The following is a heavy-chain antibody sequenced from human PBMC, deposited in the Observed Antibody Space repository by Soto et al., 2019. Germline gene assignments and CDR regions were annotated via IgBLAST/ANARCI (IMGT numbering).Heavy chain of an antibody. CDR1: GGSISSSSYY. V-gene: IGHV4-39*01. CDR2: VYYSGTT. J-gene: IGHJ4*02. Sequence: SETLSLTCTVSGGSISSSSYYWGWIRQPPGKGLEWIGNVYYSGTTYYNPPLKSRVTMPVDTSKNQFSLKLSSVTAADTAVYYCASSRRIGVYFDSWGQGTLVTVSS. CDR3: ASSRRIGVYFDS. D-gene: IGHD2-15*01.